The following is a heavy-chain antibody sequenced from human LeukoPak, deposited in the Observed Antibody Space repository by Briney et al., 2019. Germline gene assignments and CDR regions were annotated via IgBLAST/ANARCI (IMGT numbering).Heavy chain of an antibody. V-gene: IGHV3-9*01. CDR3: ARGAKWAYYFDY. CDR2: LSWNSGSI. J-gene: IGHJ4*02. D-gene: IGHD1-26*01. CDR1: GFTFDDHA. Sequence: GGSLRLSCAASGFTFDDHAMHWVRQAPGKGLEWVSGLSWNSGSIDYADSVKGRFTISRDNAKDTLYLHMNSLTAEDTAVYYCARGAKWAYYFDYWGQGTLVTVSS.